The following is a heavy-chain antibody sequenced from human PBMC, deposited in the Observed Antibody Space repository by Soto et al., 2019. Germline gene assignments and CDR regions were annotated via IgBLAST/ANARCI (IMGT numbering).Heavy chain of an antibody. Sequence: QVQLVESGGGEVQPGGSLRLSCAASGFTFSRHAIHWVRLTPGRGLEWVLAISRDGSYIYYTDSGKGRFTVSRDNSKNTVFVQMNRLIPDDTALYFCARTRNGGVADSFDSWGQGTRVTVSS. CDR2: ISRDGSYI. V-gene: IGHV3-30*04. J-gene: IGHJ5*01. D-gene: IGHD3-3*01. CDR1: GFTFSRHA. CDR3: ARTRNGGVADSFDS.